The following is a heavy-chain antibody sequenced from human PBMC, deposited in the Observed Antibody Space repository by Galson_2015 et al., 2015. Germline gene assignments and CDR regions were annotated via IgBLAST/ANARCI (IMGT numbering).Heavy chain of an antibody. CDR1: GGAISNYH. J-gene: IGHJ6*03. V-gene: IGHV4-59*01. Sequence: ETLSLTCTVSGGAISNYHWNWIRQPPGKGLEWIGYIYHSATTNYNPSLQSRVIMSLDTSKNQFSLQLRSVTAADTAVYYCARGPGRDYGAFWDYYMDVWGKGTTVTVSS. CDR3: ARGPGRDYGAFWDYYMDV. D-gene: IGHD4-17*01. CDR2: IYHSATT.